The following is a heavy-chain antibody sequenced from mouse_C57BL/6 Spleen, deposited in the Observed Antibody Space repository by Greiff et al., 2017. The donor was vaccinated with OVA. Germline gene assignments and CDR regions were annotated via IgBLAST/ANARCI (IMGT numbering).Heavy chain of an antibody. J-gene: IGHJ2*01. CDR3: ARGTGLLDY. CDR2: IYLGNGYT. CDR1: GYTFTSYG. V-gene: IGHV1-58*01. Sequence: EVKLLESGAELVRPGSSVKMSCKTSGYTFTSYGLNWVKHRPGQGLEWLGYIYLGNGYTAYNDKFKGKATLTSDTSSSTAYRQISSLTSEDSAIYFCARGTGLLDYWGQGTTLTVSS. D-gene: IGHD4-1*01.